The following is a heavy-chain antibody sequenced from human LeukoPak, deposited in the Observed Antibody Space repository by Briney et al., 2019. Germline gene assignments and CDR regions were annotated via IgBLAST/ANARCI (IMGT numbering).Heavy chain of an antibody. CDR3: AIESRDIVVVVAATPYGMDV. D-gene: IGHD2-15*01. Sequence: ASVKVSCKASGGTFSSYAISWVRQTPGQGLEWMGRIFPILGVGNYAQKFHGRVTITADKSTSTAYKELLSLRSEDTAVYYSAIESRDIVVVVAATPYGMDVWGQGTTVTVSS. CDR2: IFPILGVG. V-gene: IGHV1-69*04. CDR1: GGTFSSYA. J-gene: IGHJ6*02.